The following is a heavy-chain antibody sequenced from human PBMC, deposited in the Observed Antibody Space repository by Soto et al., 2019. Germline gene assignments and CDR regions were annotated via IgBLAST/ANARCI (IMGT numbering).Heavy chain of an antibody. V-gene: IGHV4-38-2*02. CDR3: ARVHVMVVAGSTFDY. J-gene: IGHJ4*03. D-gene: IGHD6-19*01. Sequence: SKTLSLTCTVSGDSISSGSYWGWIRQPPGEGPEWIASIYHGGTTFYNPSLKSRISISVDTSKNQFSLRLTSVTAAETATYYCARVHVMVVAGSTFDYWGRGTLVTASS. CDR1: GDSISSGSY. CDR2: IYHGGTT.